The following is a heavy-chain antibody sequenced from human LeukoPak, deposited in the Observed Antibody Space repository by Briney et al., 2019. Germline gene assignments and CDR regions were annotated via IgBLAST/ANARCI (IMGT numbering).Heavy chain of an antibody. CDR2: INWNGGST. D-gene: IGHD3-10*01. V-gene: IGHV3-20*04. J-gene: IGHJ6*03. CDR1: GFTFDDYG. Sequence: GGSLRLSCAASGFTFDDYGMSWVRQAPGKGLEWVSGINWNGGSTGYADSVKGRFTISRDNAKNSLYLQMNSLRAEDTALYYCARGGKWFGELLYHYYYYYMDVWGKGTTVTVSS. CDR3: ARGGKWFGELLYHYYYYYMDV.